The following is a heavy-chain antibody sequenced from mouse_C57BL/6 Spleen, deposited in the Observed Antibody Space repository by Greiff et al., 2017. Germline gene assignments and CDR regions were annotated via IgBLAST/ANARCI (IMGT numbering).Heavy chain of an antibody. D-gene: IGHD2-4*01. Sequence: EVQLMESGGDLVKPGGSLKLSCAASGFTFSSYGMSWVRQTPDKRLEWVATISSGGSYTYYPDSVKGRFTISRDNAKNTLYLQMSSLKSEDTAMYYCARRYDYDSYYAMDYWCQGTSVTVSS. CDR2: ISSGGSYT. CDR3: ARRYDYDSYYAMDY. J-gene: IGHJ4*01. V-gene: IGHV5-6*01. CDR1: GFTFSSYG.